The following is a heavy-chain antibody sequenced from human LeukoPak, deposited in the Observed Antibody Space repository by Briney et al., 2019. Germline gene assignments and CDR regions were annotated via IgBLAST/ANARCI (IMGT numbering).Heavy chain of an antibody. J-gene: IGHJ6*04. CDR3: ARRNEYYYYGMDV. V-gene: IGHV3-21*01. D-gene: IGHD1-1*01. CDR1: GFTFSSYS. Sequence: GGSLRLSCAASGFTFSSYSMNWVRQAPGKGLEWVSSIRSSSSYIYYADSVEGRFTISRDNAKNSLYLQMNSLRAEDTAVYYCARRNEYYYYGMDVWGKGTTVTVSS. CDR2: IRSSSSYI.